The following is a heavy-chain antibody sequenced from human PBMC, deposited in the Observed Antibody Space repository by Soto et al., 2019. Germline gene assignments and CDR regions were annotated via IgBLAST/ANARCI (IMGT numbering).Heavy chain of an antibody. Sequence: ASVKLSFKASGYTFTGYYMHWLRQARRQGLEWMGWINPNSGGTNYAQKFQGRVTFTGDTSASTAHMELSSLRSEDKAVYFCARGVENIVVVLDVFGYYGMDVWGQGTTVTVSS. CDR2: INPNSGGT. D-gene: IGHD2-2*01. CDR3: ARGVENIVVVLDVFGYYGMDV. J-gene: IGHJ6*02. CDR1: GYTFTGYY. V-gene: IGHV1-2*02.